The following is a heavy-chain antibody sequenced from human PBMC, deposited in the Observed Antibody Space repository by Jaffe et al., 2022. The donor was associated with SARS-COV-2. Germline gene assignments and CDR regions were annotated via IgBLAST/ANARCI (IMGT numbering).Heavy chain of an antibody. CDR1: GFTFSSYE. CDR3: ARDDTAMAPGYYGMDV. J-gene: IGHJ6*02. V-gene: IGHV3-48*03. D-gene: IGHD5-18*01. CDR2: ISSSGSTI. Sequence: EVQLVESGGGLVQPGGSLRLSCAASGFTFSSYEMNWVRQAPGKGLEWVSYISSSGSTIYYADSVKGRFTISRDNAKNSLYLQMNSLRAEDTAVYYCARDDTAMAPGYYGMDVWGQGTTVTVSS.